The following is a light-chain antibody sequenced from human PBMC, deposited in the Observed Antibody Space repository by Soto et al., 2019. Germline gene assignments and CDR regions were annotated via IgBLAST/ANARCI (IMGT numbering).Light chain of an antibody. CDR3: QQREHWPPIT. J-gene: IGKJ5*01. CDR2: DTS. V-gene: IGKV3-11*01. CDR1: QGIGDT. Sequence: ASQGIGDTLAWYQHKPGQTPRLLIYDTSTRATGVPTRFSGSGSGTDFTLTISSLEPEDFAVYYCQQREHWPPITFGQGTRLEIK.